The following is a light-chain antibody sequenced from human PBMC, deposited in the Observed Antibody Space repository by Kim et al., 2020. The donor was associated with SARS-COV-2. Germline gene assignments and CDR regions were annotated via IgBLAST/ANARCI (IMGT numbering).Light chain of an antibody. CDR2: DAS. Sequence: LSLSPGKRATLSCRASQSVSSDLAWYQQKPGQAPRLLIYDASNRATGIPARFSGSGSGTDFTLTISSLEPEDFAVYYCQQRSNWYSFGQGTKLEI. V-gene: IGKV3-11*01. CDR1: QSVSSD. CDR3: QQRSNWYS. J-gene: IGKJ2*03.